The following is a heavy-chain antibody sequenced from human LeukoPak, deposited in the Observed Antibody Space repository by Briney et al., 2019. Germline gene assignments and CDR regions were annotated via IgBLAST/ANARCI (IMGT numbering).Heavy chain of an antibody. CDR1: GYTFTSYD. CDR2: MNPNSGNT. V-gene: IGHV1-8*01. J-gene: IGHJ6*02. Sequence: ASVKVSCNASGYTFTSYDINWVRQAPGQGLEWMGWMNPNSGNTGYAQKFQGRVTMTKNTSISTAYMELSSLRSEDTAVYYCARGARRLQLWSRNLIYYGMDVWGQGTTVTVSS. CDR3: ARGARRLQLWSRNLIYYGMDV. D-gene: IGHD5-18*01.